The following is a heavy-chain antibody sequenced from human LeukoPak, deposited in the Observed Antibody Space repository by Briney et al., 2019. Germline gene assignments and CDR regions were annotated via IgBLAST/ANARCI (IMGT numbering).Heavy chain of an antibody. Sequence: ASVKVSCKASGYTFPGYYIHWVRQVPGQGLEWMGWINPNSGGAKYAQKFQGRLTMTRDTSISTAYMGLSRLQSDDTAVYYCAKGRVVAGTKSLMYHWFDHWGQGTLVTVSS. D-gene: IGHD6-19*01. CDR2: INPNSGGA. CDR1: GYTFPGYY. J-gene: IGHJ5*02. V-gene: IGHV1-2*02. CDR3: AKGRVVAGTKSLMYHWFDH.